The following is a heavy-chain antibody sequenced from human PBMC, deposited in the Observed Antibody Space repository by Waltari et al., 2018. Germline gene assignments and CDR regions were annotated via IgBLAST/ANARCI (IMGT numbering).Heavy chain of an antibody. V-gene: IGHV4-34*01. J-gene: IGHJ6*02. D-gene: IGHD3-10*01. Sequence: QVQLQQWGAGLLKPSETLSLTCAVYGGSFSGYYWSWIRQPPGKGLEWIGEINHSGSTNYDPSLKSRGTISVDTSKNQFSLKLSSVTAADTAVYYCVRGHMVRGVIISYYYYYGMDVWGQGTTVTVSS. CDR3: VRGHMVRGVIISYYYYYGMDV. CDR2: INHSGST. CDR1: GGSFSGYY.